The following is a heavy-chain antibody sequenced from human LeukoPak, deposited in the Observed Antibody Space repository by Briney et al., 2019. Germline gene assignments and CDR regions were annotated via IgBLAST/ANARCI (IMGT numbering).Heavy chain of an antibody. J-gene: IGHJ4*02. Sequence: PSETLSLTCAVSGGSISSGGYSWSWIRQPPGKGLEWIGYIYHSGSTYYNPSLKSRVTISVDRSKNQFSLKLSSVTAADTAVYYCARQAAGRLGKLSSTFDYWGQGTLVTVSS. V-gene: IGHV4-30-2*01. D-gene: IGHD3-16*02. CDR2: IYHSGST. CDR3: ARQAAGRLGKLSSTFDY. CDR1: GGSISSGGYS.